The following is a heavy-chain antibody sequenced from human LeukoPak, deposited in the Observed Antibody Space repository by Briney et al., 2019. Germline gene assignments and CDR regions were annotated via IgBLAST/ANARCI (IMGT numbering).Heavy chain of an antibody. CDR3: ARAPNSDSRYFDL. D-gene: IGHD3-22*01. J-gene: IGHJ2*01. CDR2: IYYSGST. Sequence: SETLSLTCTVSGGSISGYYWSWIRQPPWKDLEWIGYIYYSGSTIYNPSLKSRVTISVDTSKNQFSLKLSSLTAADTAVYYCARAPNSDSRYFDLWGRGTLVTVSS. CDR1: GGSISGYY. V-gene: IGHV4-59*01.